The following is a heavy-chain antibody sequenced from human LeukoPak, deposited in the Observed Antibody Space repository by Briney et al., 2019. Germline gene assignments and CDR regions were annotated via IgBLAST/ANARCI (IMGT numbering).Heavy chain of an antibody. CDR2: ISWNSGSI. CDR3: EKYIGDIVVVPAARRAFDI. Sequence: PGGSLRLSCAASGFTFDDYGMSWVRQAPGKGLEWGSGISWNSGSIGYADSVKGRFTISRDNAKNSLYLQMNSLRAQDMAQYYCEKYIGDIVVVPAARRAFDIWGQGTMVTLSS. V-gene: IGHV3-9*03. CDR1: GFTFDDYG. J-gene: IGHJ3*02. D-gene: IGHD2-2*01.